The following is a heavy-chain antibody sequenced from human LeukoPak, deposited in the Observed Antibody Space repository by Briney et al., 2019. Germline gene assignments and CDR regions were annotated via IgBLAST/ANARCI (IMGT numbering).Heavy chain of an antibody. J-gene: IGHJ3*01. Sequence: GGSLRLSCAASGFTFSSYLMSWVRQAPGKGLEWVANIKQDGSEKYYVDSVKGRFTISRDNAKNSLYLQMNSLRAEDTAVYYCARDSAWGQGTMVTVSS. CDR3: ARDSA. CDR1: GFTFSSYL. D-gene: IGHD6-25*01. CDR2: IKQDGSEK. V-gene: IGHV3-7*01.